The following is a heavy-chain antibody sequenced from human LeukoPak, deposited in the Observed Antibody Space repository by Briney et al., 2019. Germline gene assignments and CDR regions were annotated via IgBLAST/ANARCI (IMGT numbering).Heavy chain of an antibody. CDR1: GGSFSGYY. J-gene: IGHJ4*02. CDR2: INHSGST. V-gene: IGHV4-34*01. CDR3: ARGYSSSHRCDY. D-gene: IGHD6-13*01. Sequence: PSETLSLTCAVYGGSFSGYYWSWIRQPPGKGLEWIGEINHSGSTNYNPSLKSRVTISVDTSKNQFSLKLSSVTAADTAVYYCARGYSSSHRCDYWGQGTLVTVSS.